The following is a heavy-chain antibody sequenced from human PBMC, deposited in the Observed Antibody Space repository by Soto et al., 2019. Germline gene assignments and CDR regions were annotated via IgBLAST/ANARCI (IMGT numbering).Heavy chain of an antibody. CDR1: CGSIISGDYY. V-gene: IGHV4-30-4*01. J-gene: IGHJ4*02. CDR2: IYYSGST. CDR3: ARDFSGITGTYFDY. D-gene: IGHD1-20*01. Sequence: SETLSLTCTFSCGSIISGDYYWSWIRQPPGKGLEWIGYIYYSGSTYYNPSLKSRVTISVDTSKNQFSLKLSSVTAADTAVYYCARDFSGITGTYFDYWGQGTLVTVS.